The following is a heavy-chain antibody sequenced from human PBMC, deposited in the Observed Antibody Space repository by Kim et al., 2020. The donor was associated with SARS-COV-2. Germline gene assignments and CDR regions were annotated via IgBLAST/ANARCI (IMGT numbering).Heavy chain of an antibody. CDR3: ARESSGPYYFDY. D-gene: IGHD3-10*01. Sequence: SYNRSLKSRVTISVDTSKNQFSLQLGSVTAADTAVYYCARESSGPYYFDYWGQGTLVTVSS. V-gene: IGHV4-30-2*05. J-gene: IGHJ4*02.